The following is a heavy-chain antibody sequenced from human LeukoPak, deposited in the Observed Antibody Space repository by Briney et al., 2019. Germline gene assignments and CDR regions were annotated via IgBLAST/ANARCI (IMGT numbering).Heavy chain of an antibody. D-gene: IGHD2-2*01. CDR3: ARGHRYCSSTSCDYFFDY. CDR2: MNPNSGNT. V-gene: IGHV1-8*01. J-gene: IGHJ4*02. Sequence: ASVKVSCKASGYTFTSYDINWVRQATGQGLEWMGWMNPNSGNTGYAQKFQGRVTMTRNTSISTAYMELSSLRSEDTAVYYCARGHRYCSSTSCDYFFDYWGQGTLVTVS. CDR1: GYTFTSYD.